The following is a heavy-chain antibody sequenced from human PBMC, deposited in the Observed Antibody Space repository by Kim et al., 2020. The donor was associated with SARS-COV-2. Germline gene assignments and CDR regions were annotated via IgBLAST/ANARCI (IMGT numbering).Heavy chain of an antibody. J-gene: IGHJ6*03. D-gene: IGHD3-3*01. Sequence: GGSLRLSCAASGFTFSSYGMHWVRQAPGKGLEWVAVIWYDGSNKYYADSVKGRFTISRDNSKNTLYLQMNSLRAEDTAVYYCARDGAPRITIFGVVIDYYYYMDVWGKGTTVTVSS. CDR2: IWYDGSNK. V-gene: IGHV3-33*01. CDR1: GFTFSSYG. CDR3: ARDGAPRITIFGVVIDYYYYMDV.